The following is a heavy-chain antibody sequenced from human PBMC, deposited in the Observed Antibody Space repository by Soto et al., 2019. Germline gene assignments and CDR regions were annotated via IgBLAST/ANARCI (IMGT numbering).Heavy chain of an antibody. D-gene: IGHD3-16*01. CDR3: ASHAYDYVWERDY. V-gene: IGHV1-69*01. J-gene: IGHJ4*02. Sequence: QVQLVQSGAEVKKPGSSVKVSCKASGGTFSSYAISWVRQAPGQGLEWMGGIIPIFGTANYAQKIQGRVTIIADESTGTAYMELSSLRSEDTAVYYCASHAYDYVWERDYWGQGTLVTVSS. CDR1: GGTFSSYA. CDR2: IIPIFGTA.